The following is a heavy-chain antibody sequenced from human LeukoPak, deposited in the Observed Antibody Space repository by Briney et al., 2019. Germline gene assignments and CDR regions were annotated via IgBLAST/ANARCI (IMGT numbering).Heavy chain of an antibody. CDR2: IYSSRSI. CDR3: ASGARGTIFGVVGYFDN. CDR1: RDSISSGNYY. V-gene: IGHV4-61*02. Sequence: SGTLSLTCTVSRDSISSGNYYWSWIRQPAGKGLEWIGRIYSSRSINYNPSHKSRVTISVDTSKNHFSLELSSVTAADTAVYYCASGARGTIFGVVGYFDNWGQGNLVTVSS. J-gene: IGHJ4*02. D-gene: IGHD3-3*01.